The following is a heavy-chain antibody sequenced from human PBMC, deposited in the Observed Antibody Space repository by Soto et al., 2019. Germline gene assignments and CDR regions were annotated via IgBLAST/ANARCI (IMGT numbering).Heavy chain of an antibody. V-gene: IGHV3-74*01. CDR2: INSDGSGT. CDR1: GFTFSSYW. Sequence: EVQLVESGGGLVQPGGSLRLSCAASGFTFSSYWMHWVRQAPGKGLVWVSRINSDGSGTTYADSVKGRFTISRDNAKNTLYLQMNSLRGEDTAVYYCVRERELMVTTVHCDFWGQGTLVSVSP. D-gene: IGHD4-17*01. J-gene: IGHJ4*02. CDR3: VRERELMVTTVHCDF.